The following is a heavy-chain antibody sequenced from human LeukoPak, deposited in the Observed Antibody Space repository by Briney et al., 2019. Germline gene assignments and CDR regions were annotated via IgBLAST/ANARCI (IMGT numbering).Heavy chain of an antibody. V-gene: IGHV3-21*01. J-gene: IGHJ4*02. Sequence: GGSLRLSCAASGVTFSSYSMNGGRQAPGKGLEWVSSISSSSSYIYYADSVKGRFTISRDNAKNSLYLQMNSLRAEDTAVYYCARGYSSSSGFDYWGQGTLVTVSS. CDR2: ISSSSSYI. D-gene: IGHD6-6*01. CDR3: ARGYSSSSGFDY. CDR1: GVTFSSYS.